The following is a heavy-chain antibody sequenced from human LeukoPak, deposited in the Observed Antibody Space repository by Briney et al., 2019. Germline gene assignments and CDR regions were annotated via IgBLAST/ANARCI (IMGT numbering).Heavy chain of an antibody. CDR1: GFTFSSTW. V-gene: IGHV3-74*03. J-gene: IGHJ4*02. Sequence: GGSLRLSRAASGFTFSSTWMHWVRQPPGKGLVWVACITSDGSSTTYPESVKGLFTISRDNAKNTLYLQMNSLRAEDTAVYYCARDWYHAIDYWGQGNLVTVSS. D-gene: IGHD2-2*01. CDR2: ITSDGSST. CDR3: ARDWYHAIDY.